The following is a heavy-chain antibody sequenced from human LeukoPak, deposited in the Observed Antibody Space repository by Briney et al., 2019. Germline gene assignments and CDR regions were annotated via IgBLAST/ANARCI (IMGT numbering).Heavy chain of an antibody. V-gene: IGHV3-30*18. CDR2: ISSDGSGT. Sequence: PGRSLRLSCAASGFTFNSYGMHWVRQAPGKGLEWVAAISSDGSGTYYVDSVKGRFTISRDNSKNTLYLQMNSLRAEDTAVYYCAKDEIFGSSWTFDYWGQGTLVTVSS. CDR1: GFTFNSYG. J-gene: IGHJ4*02. CDR3: AKDEIFGSSWTFDY. D-gene: IGHD6-13*01.